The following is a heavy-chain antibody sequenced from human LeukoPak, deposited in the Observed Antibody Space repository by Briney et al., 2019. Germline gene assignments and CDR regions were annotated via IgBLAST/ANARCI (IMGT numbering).Heavy chain of an antibody. V-gene: IGHV3-30*09. J-gene: IGHJ4*02. CDR2: ISFDGSNK. Sequence: GGSLRLSCAASGFTFSSYWVHWVRQAPGRGLVWVAVISFDGSNKYFADSVDGRFAISRDDSKSTMTLYLNSLRVDDTAMYYCVRGSYSSGWYWYFDYWGQGTLVTVSS. D-gene: IGHD6-19*01. CDR3: VRGSYSSGWYWYFDY. CDR1: GFTFSSYW.